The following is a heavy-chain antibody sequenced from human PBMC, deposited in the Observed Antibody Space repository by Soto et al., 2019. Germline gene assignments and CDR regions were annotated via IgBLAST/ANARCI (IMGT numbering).Heavy chain of an antibody. CDR1: GYTFTSYG. J-gene: IGHJ5*02. CDR3: ARDGLLMVYAIVSSLGGSKNWLDP. CDR2: ISAYNGNT. D-gene: IGHD2-8*01. Sequence: ASVKVSCKASGYTFTSYGISWLRQAPGQGLEWMGWISAYNGNTNYAQKLQGRVTMTTDTSTSTAYMELRSLRSDDTAVYYCARDGLLMVYAIVSSLGGSKNWLDPWGQGTLVTVSS. V-gene: IGHV1-18*01.